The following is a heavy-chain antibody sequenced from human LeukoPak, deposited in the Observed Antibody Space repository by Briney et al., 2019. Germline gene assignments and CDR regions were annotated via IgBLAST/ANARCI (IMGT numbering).Heavy chain of an antibody. CDR1: GYTFTGYY. D-gene: IGHD3-10*01. Sequence: ASVKVSCKASGYTFTGYYMHWVRQAPGQGLEWMGWISVYNGNTKYAQKFQGRVTMTTEKSTSTGYMELRSLRSDDTAVYYCARGATVRGGSMLHNWFDPWGQGTLVTVSS. CDR3: ARGATVRGGSMLHNWFDP. J-gene: IGHJ5*02. CDR2: ISVYNGNT. V-gene: IGHV1-18*04.